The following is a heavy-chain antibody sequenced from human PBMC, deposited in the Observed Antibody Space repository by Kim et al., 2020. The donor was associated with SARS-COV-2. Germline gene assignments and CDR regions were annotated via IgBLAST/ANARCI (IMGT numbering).Heavy chain of an antibody. Sequence: SETLSLTCTVSGGSISSGDYYWSWIRQPPGKGLEWIGYIYYSGSTYYNPSLKSRVTISVDTSKNQFSLKLSSVTAADTAVYYCARGETHYDYIWGSYRYGRAHYYMDVWGKGTTVTVSS. J-gene: IGHJ6*03. V-gene: IGHV4-30-4*01. D-gene: IGHD3-16*02. CDR3: ARGETHYDYIWGSYRYGRAHYYMDV. CDR2: IYYSGST. CDR1: GGSISSGDYY.